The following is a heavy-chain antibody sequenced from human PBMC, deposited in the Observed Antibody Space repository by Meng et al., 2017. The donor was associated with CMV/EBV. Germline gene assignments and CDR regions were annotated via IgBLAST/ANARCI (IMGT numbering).Heavy chain of an antibody. J-gene: IGHJ6*02. CDR1: GCSISSGGYY. CDR2: IYYSGST. D-gene: IGHD5-24*01. Sequence: SETLSLTCTVSGCSISSGGYYWSWIRQHPGKGLEWIGYIYYSGSTYYNPSLKSRVTISVDTSKNQFSLKLSSVTAADTAVYYCARGVEMATINYYGMDVWGQGTTVTVSS. V-gene: IGHV4-31*03. CDR3: ARGVEMATINYYGMDV.